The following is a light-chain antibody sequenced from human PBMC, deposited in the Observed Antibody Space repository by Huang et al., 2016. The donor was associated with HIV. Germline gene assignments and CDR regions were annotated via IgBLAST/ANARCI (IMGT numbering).Light chain of an antibody. CDR3: QQYNNWPPWT. Sequence: EIVMTQSPATLSVSPGGRATLSCRASQSISSDLAWYHQKPGQAPRLLIYGASTRAAGVPARFSGSGSGTEFTLIINSLQSEDFAVYYCQQYNNWPPWTFGQGTKVEI. V-gene: IGKV3-15*01. CDR2: GAS. CDR1: QSISSD. J-gene: IGKJ1*01.